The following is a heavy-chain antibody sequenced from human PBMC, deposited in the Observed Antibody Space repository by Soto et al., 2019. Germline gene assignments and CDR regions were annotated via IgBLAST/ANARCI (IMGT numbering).Heavy chain of an antibody. V-gene: IGHV5-51*01. CDR2: IYPGDSDT. Sequence: PGESLKISCKGSGYSFTSYWIGWVRQMPGKGLEWMGIIYPGDSDTRYSPSFHGQVTISADKAINIAYLQWTSLKASDTAIYYCERTRVSTLRLEYSFDIWGQGRMVTVSS. J-gene: IGHJ3*02. CDR3: ERTRVSTLRLEYSFDI. CDR1: GYSFTSYW. D-gene: IGHD5-12*01.